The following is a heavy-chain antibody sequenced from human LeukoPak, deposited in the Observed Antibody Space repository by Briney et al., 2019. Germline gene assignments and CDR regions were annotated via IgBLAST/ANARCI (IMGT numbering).Heavy chain of an antibody. CDR2: ISYDGSNK. D-gene: IGHD2-15*01. CDR1: GFTFSSYG. Sequence: GGSLRLSCAASGFTFSSYGMHWVRQAPGKGLEWVAVISYDGSNKYYADSVKGRFTISRDNSKNTLYLQMNSLRAEDTAVYYCAKDFSYGGNPRFDYWGQGTLVTVSS. CDR3: AKDFSYGGNPRFDY. J-gene: IGHJ4*02. V-gene: IGHV3-30*18.